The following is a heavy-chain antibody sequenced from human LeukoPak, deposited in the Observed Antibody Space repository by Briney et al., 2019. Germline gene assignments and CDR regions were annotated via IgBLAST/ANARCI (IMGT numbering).Heavy chain of an antibody. Sequence: SQTLSLTCAISGDSVSSNSAAWNWIRQSPSRGLEWLGSTYYRSKWYNDYAVSVKSRITINPDTSKNQFSLQLNSVTPEDTAVYHCARAIVVVVAAPNYYYYYMDVWGKGTTVTVSS. CDR2: TYYRSKWYN. CDR1: GDSVSSNSAA. J-gene: IGHJ6*03. D-gene: IGHD2-15*01. V-gene: IGHV6-1*01. CDR3: ARAIVVVVAAPNYYYYYMDV.